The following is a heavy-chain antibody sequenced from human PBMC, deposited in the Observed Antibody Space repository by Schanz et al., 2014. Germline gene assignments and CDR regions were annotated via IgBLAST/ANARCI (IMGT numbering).Heavy chain of an antibody. J-gene: IGHJ4*02. CDR2: ISAYTNNT. D-gene: IGHD6-13*01. V-gene: IGHV1-18*01. CDR3: ASSGAGYSSSWDFDY. CDR1: RYTFNTYG. Sequence: GPGVKEPGASVKVSCEASRYTFNTYGLNWVRQAPGQGLEWMGWISAYTNNTNYGQKVQGRVTMTTDTSTGTAYMELRSLRSDDTAVYYCASSGAGYSSSWDFDYWGQGTLVTVSS.